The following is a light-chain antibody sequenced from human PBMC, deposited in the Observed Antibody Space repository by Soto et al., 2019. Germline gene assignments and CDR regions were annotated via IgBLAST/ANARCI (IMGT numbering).Light chain of an antibody. CDR2: NNS. CDR1: NSNIGTNT. CDR3: AAWDDSLNGVL. Sequence: QSVLTQPPSASGTPGQRVTISCSGRNSNIGTNTVAWYQQFPGTAPKLLIYNNSQRPSGVPARFSGSKSGTSASLAISGLQSEDEADYYCAAWDDSLNGVLIGGGTKLTVL. J-gene: IGLJ2*01. V-gene: IGLV1-44*01.